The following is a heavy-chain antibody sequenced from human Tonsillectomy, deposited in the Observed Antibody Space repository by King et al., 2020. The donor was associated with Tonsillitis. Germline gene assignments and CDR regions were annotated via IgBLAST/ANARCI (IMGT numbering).Heavy chain of an antibody. CDR1: GGSISSSSYY. J-gene: IGHJ4*02. V-gene: IGHV4-39*01. CDR2: IYYIGST. CDR3: ARLGDYYDSSGYYSVDY. D-gene: IGHD3-22*01. Sequence: QLQESGPGLVKPSETLSLTCTVSGGSISSSSYYWGWIRQPPGKGREWIGSIYYIGSTYYNPSLKSRVTISVDTSKNQFSLKLSYLTAADTAVYYCARLGDYYDSSGYYSVDYWGQGTLVTVSS.